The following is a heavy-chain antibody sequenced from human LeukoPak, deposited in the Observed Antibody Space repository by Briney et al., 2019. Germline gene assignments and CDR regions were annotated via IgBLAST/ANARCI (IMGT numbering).Heavy chain of an antibody. CDR3: ARTHCSGTTCHLERYGVDV. V-gene: IGHV3-30-3*01. CDR1: GFTFSSYA. D-gene: IGHD2-2*01. Sequence: GGSLRLSCAASGFTFSSYAMHWVRQAPGKGLEWVAVISYDGSNKYDADSVRGRFTISRDNSKNTLYLQMNSLRVDDTAVYYCARTHCSGTTCHLERYGVDVWGQGTMVTVSS. CDR2: ISYDGSNK. J-gene: IGHJ3*01.